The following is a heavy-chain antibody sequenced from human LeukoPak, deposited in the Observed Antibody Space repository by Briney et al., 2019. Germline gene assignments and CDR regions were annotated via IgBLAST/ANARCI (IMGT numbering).Heavy chain of an antibody. Sequence: GGSLRLSCAASGFTFSSYSMNWVRQAPGKGREWVSSISSSSSYIYYADSVKGRFTISRDNAKNSLYLQMNSLRAEDTAVYYCARDAVLIGLDYWGQGTLVTVSS. J-gene: IGHJ4*02. CDR3: ARDAVLIGLDY. V-gene: IGHV3-21*01. CDR2: ISSSSSYI. CDR1: GFTFSSYS.